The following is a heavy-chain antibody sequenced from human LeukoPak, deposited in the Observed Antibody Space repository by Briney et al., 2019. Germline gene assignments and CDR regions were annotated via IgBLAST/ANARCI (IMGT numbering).Heavy chain of an antibody. V-gene: IGHV5-51*01. J-gene: IGHJ3*02. D-gene: IGHD3-3*01. Sequence: GESLKISCKGSGYSFTSYWIGWVRQMPGKGLGWMGIIYPGDSDTRYSPSLQGQVTISADKSISTAYLQWSSLKASDTAMYYCARLFISDYDFWSGYGDAFDIWGQGTMVTVSS. CDR3: ARLFISDYDFWSGYGDAFDI. CDR2: IYPGDSDT. CDR1: GYSFTSYW.